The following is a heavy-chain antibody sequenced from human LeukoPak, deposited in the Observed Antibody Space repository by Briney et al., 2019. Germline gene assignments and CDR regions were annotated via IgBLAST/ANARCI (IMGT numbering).Heavy chain of an antibody. Sequence: SETLSLTCTVSGDSISSSSYYWGWIRQPPGKGLEWIGNIYYSGSTNYNPSLKSRVTISVDTSKNQFSLKLSSVTAADTAVYYCARGKPSIFGVVIIDDWFDPWGQGTLVTVSS. CDR1: GDSISSSSYY. CDR2: IYYSGST. D-gene: IGHD3-3*01. J-gene: IGHJ5*02. V-gene: IGHV4-39*07. CDR3: ARGKPSIFGVVIIDDWFDP.